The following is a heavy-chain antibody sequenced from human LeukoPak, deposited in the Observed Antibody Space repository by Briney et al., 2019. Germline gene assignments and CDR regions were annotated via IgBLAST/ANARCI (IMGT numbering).Heavy chain of an antibody. CDR2: IHQNGNT. J-gene: IGHJ3*02. CDR1: GVSISSSY. V-gene: IGHV4-59*01. Sequence: SETLSLTCSVSGVSISSSYWSWIRQPPGKRLEWIGFIHQNGNTNYNPSLKSRVTMSVDTSMNQFSLQMRSVTAADTAVYYCARGYYDSSGYSNAFDIWGQGTMVAV. CDR3: ARGYYDSSGYSNAFDI. D-gene: IGHD3-22*01.